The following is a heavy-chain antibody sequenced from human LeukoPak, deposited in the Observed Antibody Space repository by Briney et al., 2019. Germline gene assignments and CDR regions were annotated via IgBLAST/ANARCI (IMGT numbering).Heavy chain of an antibody. V-gene: IGHV4-31*03. CDR3: ARVVFGANDY. CDR1: GGSISSGGYY. CDR2: IYYSGST. Sequence: SETLSLTCTVSGGSISSGGYYWSWIRQHPGKGLEWIGYIYYSGSTYYNPSLKSRVTISVDTSKNQFSLKLSSVTAADTAVYYCARVVFGANDYWGQGTLVTVSS. D-gene: IGHD1-26*01. J-gene: IGHJ4*02.